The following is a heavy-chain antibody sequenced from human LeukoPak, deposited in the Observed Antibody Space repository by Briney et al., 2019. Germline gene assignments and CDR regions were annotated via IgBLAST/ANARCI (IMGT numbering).Heavy chain of an antibody. CDR1: RGTFSTYA. D-gene: IGHD4-17*01. Sequence: SVKVSCKASRGTFSTYAINWVRQAPGQGLEWMGGIIPIFGTANYAQKFRGRVTITTDESASTAYMELSSLRSEDTAVYYCATNPGSTVTGDAFDIWGQGTMVTVSS. CDR2: IIPIFGTA. J-gene: IGHJ3*02. CDR3: ATNPGSTVTGDAFDI. V-gene: IGHV1-69*05.